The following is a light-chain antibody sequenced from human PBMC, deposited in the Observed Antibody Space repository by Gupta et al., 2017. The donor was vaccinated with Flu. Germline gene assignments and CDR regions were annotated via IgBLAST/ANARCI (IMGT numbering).Light chain of an antibody. V-gene: IGKV1-5*03. CDR3: QHYSSFSRT. CDR1: QSISAW. J-gene: IGKJ1*01. Sequence: PSTVSASVGDRVTIICRSSQSISAWLAWYQQKPGKGPKLLIYTASTVETGVPSRFSGSGSGTXFTLTIXSLQPDDFATYYCQHYSSFSRTFGXGTKVEIK. CDR2: TAS.